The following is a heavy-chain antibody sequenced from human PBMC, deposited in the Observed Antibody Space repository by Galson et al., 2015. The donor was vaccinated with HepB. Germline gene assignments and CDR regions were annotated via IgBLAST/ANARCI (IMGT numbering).Heavy chain of an antibody. J-gene: IGHJ3*02. Sequence: CAISGDSVSSNSAAWNWIRQSPSRGLEWLGRTYYRSKWYNEYALSVKNRISINPDTPKNQFSLQLKSVTPEDTAVYYCAASEVPGTDAFDIWGQGTMVTVSS. D-gene: IGHD1-1*01. CDR1: GDSVSSNSAA. CDR3: AASEVPGTDAFDI. CDR2: TYYRSKWYN. V-gene: IGHV6-1*01.